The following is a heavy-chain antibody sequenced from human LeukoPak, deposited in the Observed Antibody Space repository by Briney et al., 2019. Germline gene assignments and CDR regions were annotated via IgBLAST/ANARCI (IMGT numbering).Heavy chain of an antibody. CDR1: GGSISSHY. V-gene: IGHV4-59*11. CDR2: IYYSGST. Sequence: SETLSLTCTVSGGSISSHYWSWIRQPPGKGLEWIGYIYYSGSTNYNPSLKSRVTISVDTPKNQFSLKLSSVTAADTAVYYCARTLRTWIYYYMDVWGKGTTVTVSS. D-gene: IGHD3-16*01. CDR3: ARTLRTWIYYYMDV. J-gene: IGHJ6*03.